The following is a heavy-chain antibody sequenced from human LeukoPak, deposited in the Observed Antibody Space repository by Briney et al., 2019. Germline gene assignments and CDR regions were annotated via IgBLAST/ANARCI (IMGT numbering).Heavy chain of an antibody. D-gene: IGHD5-24*01. J-gene: IGHJ4*02. CDR2: INSDGSST. V-gene: IGHV3-74*01. CDR1: GFTFSSYW. CDR3: ARGRDGYNYRGY. Sequence: GGSLRLSCTASGFTFSSYWMHWVRQAPGKGLVWVSRINSDGSSTSYADSVKGRFTISRDNAKNTLYLQMNSLRAEDTAVYYCARGRDGYNYRGYWGQGTLVTVSS.